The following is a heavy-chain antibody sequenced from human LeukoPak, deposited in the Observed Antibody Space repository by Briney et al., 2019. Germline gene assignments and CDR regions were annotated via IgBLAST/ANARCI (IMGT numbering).Heavy chain of an antibody. CDR2: INHSGST. V-gene: IGHV4-34*01. CDR3: ARGNILTGYNFDY. J-gene: IGHJ4*02. CDR1: GGSFSGYY. D-gene: IGHD3-9*01. Sequence: KSSETLSLTCAVYGGSFSGYYWSWIRQPPGNGLEWIGEINHSGSTNYNPSLKSRVTISVDTSKNQFSLKLSSVTAADTAVYYCARGNILTGYNFDYWGQGTLVTVSS.